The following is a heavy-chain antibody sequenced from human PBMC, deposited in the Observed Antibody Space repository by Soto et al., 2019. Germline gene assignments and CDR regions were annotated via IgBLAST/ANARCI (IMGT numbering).Heavy chain of an antibody. V-gene: IGHV4-31*03. CDR3: ARQDRVVVEGRWFDP. Sequence: ASETLSLTCTVSGGSTNRGGYYWNWIRQHPGKGLEWLGYISYTGSTYYNPSLGSRITISGGTSKNQFSLSLSSVTAADTAVYYCARQDRVVVEGRWFDPWGQGTLVTVSS. CDR1: GGSTNRGGYY. CDR2: ISYTGST. J-gene: IGHJ5*02. D-gene: IGHD2-15*01.